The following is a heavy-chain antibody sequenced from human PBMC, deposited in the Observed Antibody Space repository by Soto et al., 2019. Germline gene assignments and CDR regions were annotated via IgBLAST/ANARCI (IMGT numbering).Heavy chain of an antibody. Sequence: VKISCKGSGYSFTSYWIGWVRQMPGKGLEWMGIIYPGDSDTRYSPSFQGQVTISADKSISTAYLQWSSLKASDTAMYYCARLGGTGYCSSTSCPGNYYYYGMDVWGQGTTVTVSS. D-gene: IGHD2-2*01. V-gene: IGHV5-51*01. CDR2: IYPGDSDT. CDR3: ARLGGTGYCSSTSCPGNYYYYGMDV. J-gene: IGHJ6*02. CDR1: GYSFTSYW.